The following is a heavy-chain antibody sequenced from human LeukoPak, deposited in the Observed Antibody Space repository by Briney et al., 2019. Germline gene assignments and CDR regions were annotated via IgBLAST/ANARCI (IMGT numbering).Heavy chain of an antibody. CDR2: IYYSGST. J-gene: IGHJ5*02. V-gene: IGHV4-31*03. D-gene: IGHD2/OR15-2a*01. CDR1: GGSISSGAYY. CDR3: AREVIEDWFDP. Sequence: PSQTLSLTCTVSGGSISSGAYYWNWIRQHPGKGLEWIGYIYYSGSTYYNPSLKSRVTMSVDTSKNQFSLKLSSVTATDTAVYYCAREVIEDWFDPWGQGTLVTVSS.